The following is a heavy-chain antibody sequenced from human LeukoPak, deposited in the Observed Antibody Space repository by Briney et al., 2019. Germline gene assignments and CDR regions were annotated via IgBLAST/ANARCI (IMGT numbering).Heavy chain of an antibody. CDR1: GGSFSGYC. J-gene: IGHJ3*02. V-gene: IGHV4-34*01. CDR2: INHSGST. CDR3: ARGGCSGGSCYEDAFDI. D-gene: IGHD2-15*01. Sequence: SEALSLTCAVYGGSFSGYCWSWIHQPPGKGLEWIGEINHSGSTNYNPSLKSRVTISVDTSKNQFSLKLSSVTAADTAVYYCARGGCSGGSCYEDAFDIWGQGTMVTVSS.